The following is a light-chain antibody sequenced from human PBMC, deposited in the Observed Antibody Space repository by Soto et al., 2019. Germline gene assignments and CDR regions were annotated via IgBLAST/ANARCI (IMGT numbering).Light chain of an antibody. Sequence: EIVMTQSPATLSVSSGERATLSCRASQSVSSNLAWYQQKPGQAPRLLIYGASTRATGIPARFSGSGSGTEFILTISSLQSEDFAVYYCQQYHKWPLTFGGGTKVEIK. CDR1: QSVSSN. J-gene: IGKJ4*01. CDR2: GAS. CDR3: QQYHKWPLT. V-gene: IGKV3-15*01.